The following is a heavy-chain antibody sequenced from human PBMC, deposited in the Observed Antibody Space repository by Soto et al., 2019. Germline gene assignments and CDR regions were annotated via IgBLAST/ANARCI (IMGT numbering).Heavy chain of an antibody. J-gene: IGHJ4*02. Sequence: PSETLSLTCTVSGGSISSSSYYWGWIRQPPGKGLEWIGSIYYSGSTYYNPSLKSRVTISVDTSKNQFSLKLSSVTAADTAVYYCARGTTGTTSYDYWGQGTLVTVSS. CDR1: GGSISSSSYY. D-gene: IGHD1-1*01. CDR3: ARGTTGTTSYDY. CDR2: IYYSGST. V-gene: IGHV4-39*01.